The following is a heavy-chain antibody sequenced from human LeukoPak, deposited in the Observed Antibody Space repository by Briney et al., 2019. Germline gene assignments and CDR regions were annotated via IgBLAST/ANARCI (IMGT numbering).Heavy chain of an antibody. V-gene: IGHV4-59*01. D-gene: IGHD1-26*01. J-gene: IGHJ4*02. CDR2: IYYSGST. CDR3: ARVVGVVGALFDY. CDR1: GGSISSYY. Sequence: PSETLSLTCTVSGGSISSYYWSWIRQPPGKGLEWIGYIYYSGSTNYNPSLKSRVTISVDTSKNQFSLKLSSVTAADTAVYYCARVVGVVGALFDYWGQGTLVTVSS.